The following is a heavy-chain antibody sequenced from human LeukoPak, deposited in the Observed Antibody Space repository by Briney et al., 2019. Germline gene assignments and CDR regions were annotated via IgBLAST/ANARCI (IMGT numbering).Heavy chain of an antibody. D-gene: IGHD3-22*01. V-gene: IGHV1-2*02. Sequence: AASVKVSCKASGYTFTGYYMHWVRQAPGQGLEWMGWINPNSGGTNYAQKFQGRVTMTGDTSIHTAYMELSRLRSDDTAVYYCTRVTGYYYESTGYYHHAFDIWDQGTMVTVSS. CDR1: GYTFTGYY. CDR2: INPNSGGT. J-gene: IGHJ3*02. CDR3: TRVTGYYYESTGYYHHAFDI.